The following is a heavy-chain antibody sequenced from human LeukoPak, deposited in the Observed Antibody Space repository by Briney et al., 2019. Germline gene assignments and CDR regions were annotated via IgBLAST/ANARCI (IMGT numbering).Heavy chain of an antibody. J-gene: IGHJ5*02. V-gene: IGHV1-69*13. CDR1: GVTFTSYA. CDR3: AREEVYCSSTSCYFP. Sequence: SVKLSCKASGVTFTSYAISWVRHAPGQGLEWMGGIIPIFGTANSAQKFPGRVTTTSDESTSTACMELSSLRSEDTAVYYCAREEVYCSSTSCYFPWGQGTLVTASS. D-gene: IGHD2-2*01. CDR2: IIPIFGTA.